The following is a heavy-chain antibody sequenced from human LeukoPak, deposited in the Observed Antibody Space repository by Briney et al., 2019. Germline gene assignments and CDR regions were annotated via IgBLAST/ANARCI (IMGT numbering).Heavy chain of an antibody. CDR3: ARQVETPGPFDC. Sequence: SETLSLMCTVSGGSISSSSYYWGWIRQPPGKGLEWIVTIFYTGNTYYNPSLKTRVTISVDTSKNQFSLNLYSVTAADTAVYYCARQVETPGPFDCWGQGALVTVSS. CDR1: GGSISSSSYY. V-gene: IGHV4-39*01. J-gene: IGHJ4*02. CDR2: IFYTGNT.